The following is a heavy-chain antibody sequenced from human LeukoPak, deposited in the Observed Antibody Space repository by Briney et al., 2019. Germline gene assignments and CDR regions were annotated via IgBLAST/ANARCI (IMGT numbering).Heavy chain of an antibody. V-gene: IGHV3-23*01. CDR2: ISGNGGSP. D-gene: IGHD3-9*01. CDR3: AKCRSNYGILTGYLPFDY. J-gene: IGHJ4*02. Sequence: PGGSLRLSCAASGFTFSSYAMSWVRQAPGKGLEWVSTISGNGGSPYYADSVKGRFTISRDNSKNTLYLQMSSLRAEDTAVYYCAKCRSNYGILTGYLPFDYWGQGTLVTVSS. CDR1: GFTFSSYA.